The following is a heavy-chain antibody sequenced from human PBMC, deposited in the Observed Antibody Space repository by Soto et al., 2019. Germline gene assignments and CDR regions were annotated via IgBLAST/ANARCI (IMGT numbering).Heavy chain of an antibody. CDR2: ISSNGGST. Sequence: EAQLVESGEGLVQPGGSLRLSCAASGFTFSSYAMHWVRQAPGKGLEYVSAISSNGGSTYYADSVKGRFTISRGNSKNTLVLRLGSLRAEDMAVEYCARAGGKFCGYVMDVWGQGTTVTVSS. V-gene: IGHV3-64*02. J-gene: IGHJ6*02. D-gene: IGHD2-15*01. CDR3: ARAGGKFCGYVMDV. CDR1: GFTFSSYA.